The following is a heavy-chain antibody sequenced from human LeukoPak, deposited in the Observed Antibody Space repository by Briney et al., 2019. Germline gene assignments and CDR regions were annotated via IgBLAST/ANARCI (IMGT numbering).Heavy chain of an antibody. CDR1: GFTFSSYS. D-gene: IGHD1-26*01. Sequence: PGGSLRLSCAASGFTFSSYSMNWVRQAPGKGLEWVSYISSSSSTIYYADSVKGRFTISRDNAKNSLYLQRNSLRAEDTAVYYCARDRMELDAFDIWGQGTMVTVSS. J-gene: IGHJ3*02. CDR3: ARDRMELDAFDI. V-gene: IGHV3-48*04. CDR2: ISSSSSTI.